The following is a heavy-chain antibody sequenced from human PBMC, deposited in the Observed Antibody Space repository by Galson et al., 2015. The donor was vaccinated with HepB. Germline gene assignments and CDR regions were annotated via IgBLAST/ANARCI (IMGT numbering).Heavy chain of an antibody. D-gene: IGHD3-22*01. Sequence: CAISGDSVSSKSAAWNWIRQSPSRGLEWLGRTYYRSKWYNDYAVSVKSRITINPDTSKNQFSLQLNSVSPEDTAVYYCARGYEGSSGFLDYYGMDVWGQGTTVTVSS. CDR2: TYYRSKWYN. J-gene: IGHJ6*02. CDR3: ARGYEGSSGFLDYYGMDV. CDR1: GDSVSSKSAA. V-gene: IGHV6-1*01.